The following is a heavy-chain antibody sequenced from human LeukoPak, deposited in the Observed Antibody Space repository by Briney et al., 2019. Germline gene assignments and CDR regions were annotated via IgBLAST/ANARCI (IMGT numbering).Heavy chain of an antibody. J-gene: IGHJ4*02. CDR1: GFTFSNYW. D-gene: IGHD6-19*01. CDR3: ARESESSGWYDY. V-gene: IGHV3-74*01. Sequence: GGSLRLSCAASGFTFSNYWMHWVRHAPGKGLVWVSHIDTDGSITNYADSVKGRFTISRDNSKNSLYLQMNSLRSDDTALYYCARESESSGWYDYWGQGTLVTVSS. CDR2: IDTDGSIT.